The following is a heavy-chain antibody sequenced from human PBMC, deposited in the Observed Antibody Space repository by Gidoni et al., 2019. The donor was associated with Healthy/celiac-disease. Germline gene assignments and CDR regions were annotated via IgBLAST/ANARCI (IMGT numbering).Heavy chain of an antibody. J-gene: IGHJ4*02. V-gene: IGHV3-30*18. D-gene: IGHD3-3*01. CDR3: AKDGVVDFWSGYYLDY. CDR2: ISYDGSNK. CDR1: GFTFSRYG. Sequence: QVQLVESGGGVVQPGRSLSPSCATSGFTFSRYGMHWVRQAPGKGLEWVAVISYDGSNKYYADSVKGRFTISRDNSKNTLYLQMNSLRAEDTAVYYCAKDGVVDFWSGYYLDYWGQGTLVTVSS.